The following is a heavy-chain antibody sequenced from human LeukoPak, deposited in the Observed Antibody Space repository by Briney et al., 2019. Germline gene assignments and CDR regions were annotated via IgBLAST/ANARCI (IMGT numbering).Heavy chain of an antibody. CDR3: ARYGFSSVWQGGWHAFDI. D-gene: IGHD6-25*01. CDR2: INPTVGDT. CDR1: GYTFTSYY. J-gene: IGHJ3*02. Sequence: ASVKVSCKASGYTFTSYYVHWVRQAPGQALQWMGIINPTVGDTIYAQRFQGRVTMTRDMSTSTVYMELSSLRSEDTAVYYCARYGFSSVWQGGWHAFDIWGHGTMVTVSP. V-gene: IGHV1-46*01.